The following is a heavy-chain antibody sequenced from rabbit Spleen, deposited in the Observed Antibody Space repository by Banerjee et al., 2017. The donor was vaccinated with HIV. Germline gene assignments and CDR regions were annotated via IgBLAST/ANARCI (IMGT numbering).Heavy chain of an antibody. CDR2: IYPVFGIT. CDR3: ARDLVAVIGWNFNL. CDR1: GFSFSSSYY. D-gene: IGHD1-1*01. J-gene: IGHJ4*01. V-gene: IGHV1S45*01. Sequence: QEQLVESGGGLVQPEGSLTLTCTASGFSFSSSYYMCWVRQAPGKGLEWIGDIYPVFGITNYANWVKGRFTISSDDAQNTVDLQMNSLTPADTATYFCARDLVAVIGWNFNLWGPGTLAPS.